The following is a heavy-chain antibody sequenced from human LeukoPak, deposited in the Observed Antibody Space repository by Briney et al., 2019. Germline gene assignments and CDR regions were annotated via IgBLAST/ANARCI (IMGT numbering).Heavy chain of an antibody. CDR1: GFTFSSYS. D-gene: IGHD4-17*01. Sequence: QAGGSLRLSCAASGFTFSSYSMNWVRQAPGKGLEWVSYISSSSSTIYYADSVKGRFTISRDNAKNSLYLQMNSLRDEDTAVYYCAREWEDDYGDAHVTYCFDYWGQGTLVTVSS. J-gene: IGHJ4*02. V-gene: IGHV3-48*02. CDR3: AREWEDDYGDAHVTYCFDY. CDR2: ISSSSSTI.